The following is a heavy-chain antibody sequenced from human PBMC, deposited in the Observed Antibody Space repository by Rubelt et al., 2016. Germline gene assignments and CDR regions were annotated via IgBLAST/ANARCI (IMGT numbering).Heavy chain of an antibody. J-gene: IGHJ4*02. CDR1: GGSFRDNS. CDR3: AGFVVRYSYGFAGDHDY. Sequence: QVQLNQWGAGLLKPSETLSLTCAVYGGSFRDNSWNWIRQSPGKGLEWIGEVNRNGRTNYAPSLKSRVTISLDTSKIHLSLELGSVTAADTAVYYVAGFVVRYSYGFAGDHDYWGQGTLVTVSS. D-gene: IGHD5-18*01. CDR2: VNRNGRT. V-gene: IGHV4-34*06.